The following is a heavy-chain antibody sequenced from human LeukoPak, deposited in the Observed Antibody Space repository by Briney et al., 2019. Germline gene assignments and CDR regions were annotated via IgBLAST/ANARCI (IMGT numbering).Heavy chain of an antibody. CDR2: MNPNSGNT. J-gene: IGHJ4*02. Sequence: ASVKVSCKASGYTFTNYDINWVRQATGQGLEWMGWMNPNSGNTGYAQKFQGRVTMTRDMSTSTVYMELSSLRSEDTAVYYCARWDIAGFDYWGQGTLVTVSS. V-gene: IGHV1-8*02. CDR3: ARWDIAGFDY. D-gene: IGHD5-12*01. CDR1: GYTFTNYD.